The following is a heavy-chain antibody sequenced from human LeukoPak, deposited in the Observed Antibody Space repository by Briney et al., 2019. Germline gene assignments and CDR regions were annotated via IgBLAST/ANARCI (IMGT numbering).Heavy chain of an antibody. CDR3: ANQGWFGEFSAFDI. Sequence: GGSLRLSCAASGFTFSSYWMSWVRQAPGKGLEWVSAISGSGGSTYYADSVKGRFTISRDNSKNTLYLQMNSLRAEDTAVYYCANQGWFGEFSAFDIWGQGTMVTVSS. V-gene: IGHV3-23*01. CDR1: GFTFSSYW. J-gene: IGHJ3*02. CDR2: ISGSGGST. D-gene: IGHD3-10*01.